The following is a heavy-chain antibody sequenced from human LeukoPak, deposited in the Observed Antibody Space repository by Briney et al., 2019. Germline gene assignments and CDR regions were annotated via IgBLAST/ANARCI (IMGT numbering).Heavy chain of an antibody. D-gene: IGHD4-23*01. CDR2: ISSGGSYI. CDR1: GFTLSSYS. Sequence: GGSLRLSCTASGFTLSSYSMTWVRQAPGKGLEWVSSISSGGSYIYYADSVKGRFTTSRDNARNSLYLQMNSLRAEDTAVYYCARGVRWSDYWGQGTLVTVSS. CDR3: ARGVRWSDY. V-gene: IGHV3-21*01. J-gene: IGHJ4*02.